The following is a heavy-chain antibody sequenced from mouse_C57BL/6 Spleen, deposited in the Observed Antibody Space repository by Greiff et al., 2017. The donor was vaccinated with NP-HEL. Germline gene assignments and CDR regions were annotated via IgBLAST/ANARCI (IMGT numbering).Heavy chain of an antibody. V-gene: IGHV1-76*01. D-gene: IGHD2-10*02. CDR1: GYTFTDYY. CDR3: AGMLMDY. CDR2: IYPGSGNT. J-gene: IGHJ4*01. Sequence: VQLQQSGAELVRPGASVKLSCKASGYTFTDYYINWVKQRPGQGLEWIARIYPGSGNTYYNEKFKGKATLTAEKSSSTAYMQLSSLTSEDSAVYFCAGMLMDYWGQGTSVTVSS.